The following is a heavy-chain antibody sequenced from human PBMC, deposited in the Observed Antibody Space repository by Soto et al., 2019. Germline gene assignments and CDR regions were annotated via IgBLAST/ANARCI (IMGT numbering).Heavy chain of an antibody. CDR1: GFIVSDTY. J-gene: IGHJ3*02. CDR2: ISNRGDT. Sequence: EVQLVESGGGLVQPGGSLRLSCTASGFIVSDTYMNWVRQAPGKGLEWVSVISNRGDTHYADSVRGRFSLSRDIADNTLHLQINNLRVDDTAVYYCAREPRYCRGGSCSITGDAFDIWGQGTMVTVSS. V-gene: IGHV3-66*01. CDR3: AREPRYCRGGSCSITGDAFDI. D-gene: IGHD2-15*01.